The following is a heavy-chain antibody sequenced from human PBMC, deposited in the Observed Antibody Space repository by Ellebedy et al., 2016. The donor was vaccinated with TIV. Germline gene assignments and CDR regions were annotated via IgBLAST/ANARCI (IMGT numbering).Heavy chain of an antibody. Sequence: GESLKISCAASGFSVTNNYMSWVRQAPGQGLEWVSLIYAGGTTNYADSVKGRFTISRDNSKSTLYLEMNNLRTDDTALFYCARGSGGYCSGDSCYFADYWGQGTLVTVSS. J-gene: IGHJ4*02. CDR2: IYAGGTT. CDR3: ARGSGGYCSGDSCYFADY. V-gene: IGHV3-53*05. D-gene: IGHD2-15*01. CDR1: GFSVTNNY.